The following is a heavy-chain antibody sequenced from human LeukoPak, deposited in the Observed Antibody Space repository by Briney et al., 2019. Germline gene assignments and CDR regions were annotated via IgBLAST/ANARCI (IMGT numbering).Heavy chain of an antibody. D-gene: IGHD3-3*01. Sequence: SQTLSLTCAVSGGSISSGGYSWSWIRQPPGKGLEWIGYIYHSGSTYYNPSLKSRVTISVDRSKNQFSLKLSSVTAADTAVYYCARVVTGGRTIYYFDYWGQGTLVTVSS. J-gene: IGHJ4*02. V-gene: IGHV4-30-2*01. CDR1: GGSISSGGYS. CDR3: ARVVTGGRTIYYFDY. CDR2: IYHSGST.